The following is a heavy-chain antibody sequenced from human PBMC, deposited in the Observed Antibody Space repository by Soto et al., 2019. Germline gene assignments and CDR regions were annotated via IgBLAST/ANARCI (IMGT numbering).Heavy chain of an antibody. D-gene: IGHD3-22*01. CDR3: AYYYDSSGTNWFDP. J-gene: IGHJ5*02. CDR1: GGSISSGGYS. V-gene: IGHV4-30-2*01. Sequence: PSETLSLTCAVSGGSISSGGYSWSWIRQPPGKGLEWIGYIYHSGSTYYNPSLKSRVTISVDRSKNQFSLKLSSVTAADTAVYYCAYYYDSSGTNWFDPWGQGTLVTVSS. CDR2: IYHSGST.